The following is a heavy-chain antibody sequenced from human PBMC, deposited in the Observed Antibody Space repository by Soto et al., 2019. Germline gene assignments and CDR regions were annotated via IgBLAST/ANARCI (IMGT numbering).Heavy chain of an antibody. CDR1: GGSFSGYY. CDR3: ARDKTEVTTLVYYYYGMDV. Sequence: SETLSLTCAVYGGSFSGYYWSWIRQPPGKGLEWIGEIDHRGSTNYNPSLKSRVTISVDTSKNQFSLKLSSVTAADTAVYYCARDKTEVTTLVYYYYGMDVWGQGTTVTVSS. J-gene: IGHJ6*02. CDR2: IDHRGST. D-gene: IGHD4-17*01. V-gene: IGHV4-34*01.